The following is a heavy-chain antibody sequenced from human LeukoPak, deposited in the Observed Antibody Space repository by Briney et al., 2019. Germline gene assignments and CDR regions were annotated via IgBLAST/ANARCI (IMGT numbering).Heavy chain of an antibody. J-gene: IGHJ4*02. CDR2: ISGSDGST. CDR3: AKSEAVAGIADY. V-gene: IGHV3-23*01. CDR1: GFTFSSYS. Sequence: GGSLRLSCASSGFTFSSYSMIWVRQPPGKGRECVLEISGSDGSTYYADPVKGRFPISRDNSKNTLYLQMNRLRAEDPAVYYCAKSEAVAGIADYWGPETLVTASS. D-gene: IGHD6-19*01.